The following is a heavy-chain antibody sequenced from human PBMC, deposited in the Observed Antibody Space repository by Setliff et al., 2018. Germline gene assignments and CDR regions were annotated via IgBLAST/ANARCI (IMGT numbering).Heavy chain of an antibody. V-gene: IGHV1-46*01. CDR2: INPSGSLT. Sequence: ASVKVSCKVSGYNITDYFMHWVQQAHGKGPEWMGIINPSGSLTRYAQKFQGRVTMTRDTATSTVYMELSSLRTEDTAVYYCAREGVDSRSSTDYRYYMDVWGKGTTVTVS. CDR3: AREGVDSRSSTDYRYYMDV. J-gene: IGHJ6*03. D-gene: IGHD6-6*01. CDR1: GYNITDYF.